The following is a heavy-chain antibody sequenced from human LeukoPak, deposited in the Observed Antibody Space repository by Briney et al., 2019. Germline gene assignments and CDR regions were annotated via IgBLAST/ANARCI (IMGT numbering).Heavy chain of an antibody. V-gene: IGHV3-23*01. Sequence: GGSLRLSCAASGFTFSSYAMSWVRQAPGKGLEWVSGISGSGGSTYYADSVKGRFTISRDNSKNTLYLQMNSLRAEDTAVYYCAKVRNLTFYPPESWGQGTLVTVSS. CDR2: ISGSGGST. CDR1: GFTFSSYA. CDR3: AKVRNLTFYPPES. J-gene: IGHJ4*02. D-gene: IGHD2/OR15-2a*01.